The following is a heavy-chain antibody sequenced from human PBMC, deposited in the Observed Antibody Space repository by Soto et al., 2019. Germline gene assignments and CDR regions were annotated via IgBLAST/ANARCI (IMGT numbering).Heavy chain of an antibody. Sequence: PGGSLRLSCAASGFTFSSYAMSWVRQAPGKGLEWVSAISGSGGSTYYADSVKGRFTISRDNSKNTLYLQMNSLRAEDTAVYYCAKGPDCTNGVCYAGWFDPWGQGTLVTVS. CDR1: GFTFSSYA. CDR2: ISGSGGST. CDR3: AKGPDCTNGVCYAGWFDP. V-gene: IGHV3-23*01. D-gene: IGHD2-8*01. J-gene: IGHJ5*02.